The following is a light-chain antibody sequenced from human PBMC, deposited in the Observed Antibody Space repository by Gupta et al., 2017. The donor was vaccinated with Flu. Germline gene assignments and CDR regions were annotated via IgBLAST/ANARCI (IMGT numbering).Light chain of an antibody. CDR1: QDIENW. V-gene: IGKV1D-12*01. CDR3: QQDNSFLT. CDR2: AAS. J-gene: IGKJ4*01. Sequence: DIQMTQSPSSVSASVGDRVTITCRASQDIENWLAWYQQKPGEAPKLMIYAASTGKGGVPSRFSGGGAAKDFTRTSTSRQHEDCANYYGQQDNSFLTVGGGTKVEI.